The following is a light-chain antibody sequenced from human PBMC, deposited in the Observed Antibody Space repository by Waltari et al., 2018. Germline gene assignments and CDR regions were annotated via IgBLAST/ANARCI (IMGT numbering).Light chain of an antibody. CDR2: TSD. CDR3: AAWDDTLSAVV. CDR1: SSNIGSNY. Sequence: QSVLTQPPSTSGTPGQRVTISCSGSSSNIGSNYVYWYQHLPGTAPKLLIYTSDQRPSGVPDRFSGSKSGTSASLAISGLQSGDESDYFCAAWDDTLSAVVFGGGTKLTVL. V-gene: IGLV1-47*02. J-gene: IGLJ2*01.